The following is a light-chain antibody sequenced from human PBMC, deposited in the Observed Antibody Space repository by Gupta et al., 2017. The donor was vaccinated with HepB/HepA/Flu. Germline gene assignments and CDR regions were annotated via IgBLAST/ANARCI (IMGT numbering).Light chain of an antibody. V-gene: IGKV2-30*01. CDR1: LTPLYSDGNPY. CDR3: MQGTPWPVT. J-gene: IGKJ1*01. CDR2: KVY. Sequence: EVVMTQSPLSLPVTLGQSASISCRSRLTPLYSDGNPYFSWFHQRPGQSTRRLIYKVYNRDSGVPDRFSGSWAGTDFTLKISRVEAEDVGIYYCMQGTPWPVTFGQGTKVEIK.